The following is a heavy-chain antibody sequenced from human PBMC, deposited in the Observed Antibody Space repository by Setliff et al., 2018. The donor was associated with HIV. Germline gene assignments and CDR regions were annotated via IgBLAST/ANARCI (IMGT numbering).Heavy chain of an antibody. CDR2: IYTSGST. V-gene: IGHV4-61*02. Sequence: KPLETLCLTCTVSGGSISSGSYYWSWIRQHAGKGLEWIRRIYTSGSTNYNPSLKSRLAISVDTSKNQCSLKLSSVTAADTAVYSCARTPKGDYGDYESVGYFDYWGPGTLVTISS. D-gene: IGHD4-17*01. J-gene: IGHJ4*02. CDR3: ARTPKGDYGDYESVGYFDY. CDR1: GGSISSGSYY.